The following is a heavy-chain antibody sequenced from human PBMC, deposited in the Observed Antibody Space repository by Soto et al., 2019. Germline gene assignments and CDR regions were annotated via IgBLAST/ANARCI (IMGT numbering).Heavy chain of an antibody. Sequence: EVQLLESGGGLIQPGGSLRVSCAASGFAFSSYAMSWVRQAPGKGLEWVSGIDRTGDNTYYADSVNGRFTISRDNSNNRLYLQMNSLRAEDTAVYYCAKHYSGSYHPDPFDMWGQGTMVTVSS. J-gene: IGHJ3*02. CDR2: IDRTGDNT. CDR1: GFAFSSYA. CDR3: AKHYSGSYHPDPFDM. V-gene: IGHV3-23*01. D-gene: IGHD1-26*01.